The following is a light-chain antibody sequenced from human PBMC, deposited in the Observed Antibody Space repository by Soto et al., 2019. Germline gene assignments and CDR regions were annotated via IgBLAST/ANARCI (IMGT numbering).Light chain of an antibody. J-gene: IGKJ1*01. Sequence: EIVLTQSPGTLSLSPWERATLSCRASQSVSSSYLAWYQQKPGQAPRLLIYAASSRATDIPDRVSGIGSGTDFTLTISRLEPEDFAVYYCQQYGSSGTFGQGTKVDIK. V-gene: IGKV3-20*01. CDR1: QSVSSSY. CDR2: AAS. CDR3: QQYGSSGT.